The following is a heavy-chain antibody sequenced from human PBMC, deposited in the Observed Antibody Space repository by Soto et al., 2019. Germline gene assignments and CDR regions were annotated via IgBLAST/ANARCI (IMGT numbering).Heavy chain of an antibody. J-gene: IGHJ6*02. CDR1: GFTFTTYS. D-gene: IGHD5-18*01. Sequence: EVQLVESGGGLVKPGGSLRLSCAASGFTFTTYSINWVRQAPGKGLEWVSSISPSGGYIYYADSVRGRFTISRDNAKDSVYLQMNSLRAEDTAVYYCAREPGYSHISGMDVWGQGTTVNVS. CDR3: AREPGYSHISGMDV. V-gene: IGHV3-21*02. CDR2: ISPSGGYI.